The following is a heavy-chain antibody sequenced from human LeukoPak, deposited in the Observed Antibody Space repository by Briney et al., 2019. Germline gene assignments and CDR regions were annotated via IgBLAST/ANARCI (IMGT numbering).Heavy chain of an antibody. D-gene: IGHD3-3*01. CDR2: ISGSGGST. V-gene: IGHV3-23*01. J-gene: IGHJ4*02. Sequence: GGSLRLSCAASGFTFSNYAMSWVRQAPGKGLEWVSAISGSGGSTYYADSVKGRFTISRDNSKNTLYLQMNSLRAEDTAVYYCAKASSYYDFWSGYFDWGQGTLVTVSS. CDR1: GFTFSNYA. CDR3: AKASSYYDFWSGYFD.